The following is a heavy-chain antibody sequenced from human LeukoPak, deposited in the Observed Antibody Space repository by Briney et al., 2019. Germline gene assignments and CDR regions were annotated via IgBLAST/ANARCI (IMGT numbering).Heavy chain of an antibody. CDR3: ARDNDLGSGSGMDV. D-gene: IGHD6-19*01. Sequence: VASVKVSCKASGYTFTGYHMHWVRQAPGQGLEWMGWINTNTGNPTYAQGFTGRFVFSLDTSVSTAYLQISSLKAEDTAVYYCARDNDLGSGSGMDVWGQGTTVTVSS. CDR1: GYTFTGYH. CDR2: INTNTGNP. J-gene: IGHJ6*02. V-gene: IGHV7-4-1*02.